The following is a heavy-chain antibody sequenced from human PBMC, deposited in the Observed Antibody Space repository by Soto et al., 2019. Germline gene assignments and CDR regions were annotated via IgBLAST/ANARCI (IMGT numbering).Heavy chain of an antibody. CDR3: ARGSVPDATNWFDP. V-gene: IGHV1-69*05. Sequence: QVQLVQSGAEVKKPGSSVKVSCKASGGTFSSYGISWVRQAPGQGLEWMGGIIPIFGTANYAQKFQGRVTITSDESMSTAYMELSSLRSEDTDVYYCARGSVPDATNWFDPWGQGTMVNVYS. CDR1: GGTFSSYG. D-gene: IGHD2-2*01. CDR2: IIPIFGTA. J-gene: IGHJ5*02.